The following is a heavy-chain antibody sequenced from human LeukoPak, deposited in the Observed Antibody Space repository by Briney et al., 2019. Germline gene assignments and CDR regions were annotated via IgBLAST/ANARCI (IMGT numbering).Heavy chain of an antibody. CDR2: INPNSGGT. V-gene: IGHV1-2*06. J-gene: IGHJ5*02. Sequence: ASVKVSCRASGYTFTGYYMHWVRQAHGQGLEWMGRINPNSGGTNYAQKFQGRVTMTRDTSISTAHMELSRLRSDDTAVYYCARFVARYCSGGSCSNGFDPWGQGTLVTVSS. D-gene: IGHD2-15*01. CDR1: GYTFTGYY. CDR3: ARFVARYCSGGSCSNGFDP.